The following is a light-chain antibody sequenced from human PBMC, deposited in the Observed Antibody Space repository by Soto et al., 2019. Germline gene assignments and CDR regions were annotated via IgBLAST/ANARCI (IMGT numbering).Light chain of an antibody. CDR1: QSVSSNY. V-gene: IGKV3-20*01. J-gene: IGKJ1*01. Sequence: EIVMTQFPATLSVSPLEIHTLSFSASQSVSSNYLAWYQQKPGQAPRLLIYGASSRATGIPDRFSGSGSGTDFTLTISRLEPEDFAVYYCQQYGTSPRTFGQGTKVDIK. CDR3: QQYGTSPRT. CDR2: GAS.